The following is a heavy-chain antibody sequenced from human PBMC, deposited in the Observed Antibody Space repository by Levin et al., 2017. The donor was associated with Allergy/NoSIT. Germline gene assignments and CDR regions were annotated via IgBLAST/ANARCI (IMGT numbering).Heavy chain of an antibody. CDR1: GFTFSSYA. V-gene: IGHV3-23*01. CDR2: ISGSGGST. J-gene: IGHJ4*02. CDR3: AKDHTGYSSGWPTDY. Sequence: GESLKISCAASGFTFSSYAMSWVRQAPGKGLEWVSAISGSGGSTYYADSVKGRFTISRDNSKNTLYLQMNSLRAEDTAVYYCAKDHTGYSSGWPTDYWGQGTLVTVSS. D-gene: IGHD6-19*01.